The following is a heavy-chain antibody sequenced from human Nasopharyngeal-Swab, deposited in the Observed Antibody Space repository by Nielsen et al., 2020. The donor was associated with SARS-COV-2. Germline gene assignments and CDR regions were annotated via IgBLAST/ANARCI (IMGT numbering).Heavy chain of an antibody. V-gene: IGHV1-46*01. D-gene: IGHD3-10*01. J-gene: IGHJ3*02. Sequence: WVRQAPGQGLEWMGIINPSGGSTSYAQKFQGRVTMTRDTSTSTVYMELSSLRSEDTAVYYWEREREGRRKRGDRGSDIWGQGTMVTVSS. CDR2: INPSGGST. CDR3: EREREGRRKRGDRGSDI.